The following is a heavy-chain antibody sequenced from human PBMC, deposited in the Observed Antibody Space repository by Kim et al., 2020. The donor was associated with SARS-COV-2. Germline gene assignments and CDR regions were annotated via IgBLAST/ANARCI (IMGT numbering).Heavy chain of an antibody. D-gene: IGHD3-10*01. CDR3: AMAMDYYGSVSSNWFDP. V-gene: IGHV4-31*03. CDR2: IYYSGSP. J-gene: IGHJ5*02. CDR1: GGSISSGGYY. Sequence: SETLYLTCTVSGGSISSGGYYWSWIRQHPGKGLEWIGYIYYSGSPYYNPSLKSRVTISVDTSKNQFSLKLSSVTAADTAVYYCAMAMDYYGSVSSNWFDPWGQGTLVTVSS.